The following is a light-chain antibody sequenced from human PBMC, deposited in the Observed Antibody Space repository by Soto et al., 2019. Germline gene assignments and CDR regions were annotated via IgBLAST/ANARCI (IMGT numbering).Light chain of an antibody. CDR1: QSLSSLY. CDR2: GAS. Sequence: EGVLTQSPGTLSLSPGERATLSCRASQSLSSLYLAWYQQKPGQAPRLLIYGASRRATGIPERFSGSGSGTEFSLTISRLEPEDFAVYYCQQYGTSPFTFGPGTTVDI. V-gene: IGKV3-20*01. CDR3: QQYGTSPFT. J-gene: IGKJ3*01.